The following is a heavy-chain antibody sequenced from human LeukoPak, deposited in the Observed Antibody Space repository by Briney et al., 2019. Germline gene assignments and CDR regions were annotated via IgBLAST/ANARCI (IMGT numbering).Heavy chain of an antibody. CDR3: ARETRGTVGSY. CDR1: LSTLSTYW. J-gene: IGHJ4*02. V-gene: IGHV3-7*05. Sequence: GGSRRLSCAASLSTLSTYWMTWFRQTPGGGLEWVASLKQDGSDKYYVDSVKGRFTISRGNAGNSLYLQMNSLRAEDTAVYYCARETRGTVGSYWGQGTLVTVSS. CDR2: LKQDGSDK. D-gene: IGHD1-26*01.